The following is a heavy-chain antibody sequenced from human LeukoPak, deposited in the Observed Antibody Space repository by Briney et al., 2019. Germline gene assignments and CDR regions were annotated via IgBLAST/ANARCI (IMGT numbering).Heavy chain of an antibody. Sequence: GGSLRPSCAASGFTFSSYSMNWVRQAPGKGLEWVSSMSSSSSYIYYADSVKGRFTISRDNAKNSLYLQMNSLRAEDTAVYYCARKTPPEVVPFDYWGQGTLVTVSS. D-gene: IGHD2-15*01. CDR3: ARKTPPEVVPFDY. V-gene: IGHV3-21*01. CDR1: GFTFSSYS. J-gene: IGHJ4*02. CDR2: MSSSSSYI.